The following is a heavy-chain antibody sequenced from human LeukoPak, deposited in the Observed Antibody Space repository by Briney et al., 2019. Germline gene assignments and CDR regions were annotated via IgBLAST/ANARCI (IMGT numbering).Heavy chain of an antibody. Sequence: GGSLRLSCAASGFTFSSYAMHWVRQAPGKGLEWVAVISYDGSNKYYADSVKGRFTISRDNSKNTLYLQMNSLRAEDTAVYYCARVSGSYYSWFDPWGQGTLVTVSS. V-gene: IGHV3-30-3*01. CDR3: ARVSGSYYSWFDP. CDR1: GFTFSSYA. D-gene: IGHD1-26*01. J-gene: IGHJ5*02. CDR2: ISYDGSNK.